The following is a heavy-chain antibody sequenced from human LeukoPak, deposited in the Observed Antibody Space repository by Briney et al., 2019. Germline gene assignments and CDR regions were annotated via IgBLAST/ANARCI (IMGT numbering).Heavy chain of an antibody. CDR2: ISGSGGST. V-gene: IGHV3-23*01. Sequence: GGSLRLSCAASGFTFSSYWMSWVRQAPGKGLEWVSAISGSGGSTYYADSVKGRFTISRDNSKNTLYLQMNSLRAEDTAVYYCAKSPTDEQICYFDYWGQGTLVTVSS. CDR3: AKSPTDEQICYFDY. J-gene: IGHJ4*02. D-gene: IGHD4-17*01. CDR1: GFTFSSYW.